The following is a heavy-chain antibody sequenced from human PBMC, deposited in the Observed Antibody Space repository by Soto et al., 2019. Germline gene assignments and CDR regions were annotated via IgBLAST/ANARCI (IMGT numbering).Heavy chain of an antibody. CDR1: GGTFSSYA. D-gene: IGHD6-13*01. Sequence: SVKVSCKASGGTFSSYAISWVRQAPGQGLEWMGGIIPIFGTANYAQKFQGRVTITADESTSTAYMELSSLRSEDTAVYYCARDREQQQLVRFIYYYYGMDVWG. CDR3: ARDREQQQLVRFIYYYYGMDV. J-gene: IGHJ6*02. CDR2: IIPIFGTA. V-gene: IGHV1-69*13.